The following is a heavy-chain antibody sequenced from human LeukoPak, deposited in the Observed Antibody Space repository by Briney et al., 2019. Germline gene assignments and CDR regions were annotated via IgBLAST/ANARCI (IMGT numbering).Heavy chain of an antibody. CDR1: GFTVSSNY. CDR3: ARDSNYYGSGNFDY. D-gene: IGHD3-10*01. V-gene: IGHV3-53*01. J-gene: IGHJ4*02. CDR2: IYSGGST. Sequence: GGSLRLSCAASGFTVSSNYMSWVRQAPGKGLEWVSVIYSGGSTYYADSVKGRFTISRDNSKNTLYLQMNSLRAEDTAVYYCARDSNYYGSGNFDYWGQGTLATVSS.